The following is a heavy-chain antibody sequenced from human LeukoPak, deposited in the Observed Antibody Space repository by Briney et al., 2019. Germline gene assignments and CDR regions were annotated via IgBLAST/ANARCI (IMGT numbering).Heavy chain of an antibody. CDR3: SRASSSWEFDY. J-gene: IGHJ4*02. CDR1: GFTFSSYW. CDR2: IKQDGSEK. D-gene: IGHD6-13*01. V-gene: IGHV3-7*01. Sequence: GGSLRLSCAASGFTFSSYWMSWVRQAPGKGLEWVANIKQDGSEKYYVDSVKGRFTISRDNAKNSLYLQMNSLRAEDTAVYYCSRASSSWEFDYWGQGTLVTVSS.